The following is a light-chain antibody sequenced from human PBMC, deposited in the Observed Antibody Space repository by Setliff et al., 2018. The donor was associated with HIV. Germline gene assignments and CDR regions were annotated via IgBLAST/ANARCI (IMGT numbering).Light chain of an antibody. V-gene: IGKV4-1*01. CDR3: QQYYSTPLT. J-gene: IGKJ1*01. Sequence: DIVMTQSPESLAVSLGERATVNCKSSQSIFYSSNEENSLAWYQQKPGQPPKLLIYWASTRESGAPDRFSGSGSGTDFTLTISSLQAEDVAVYYCQQYYSTPLTFGQGTKVDIK. CDR1: QSIFYSSNEENS. CDR2: WAS.